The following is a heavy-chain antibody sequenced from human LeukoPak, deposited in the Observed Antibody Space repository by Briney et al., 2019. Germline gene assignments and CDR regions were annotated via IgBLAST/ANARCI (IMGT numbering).Heavy chain of an antibody. Sequence: PGGSLRLSCAASGFTFSNYGMHWVRQAPGKGLEWVAFISYDVSNKYYADSVKGRFTISRDNSKNTLYLQMNSLRAEDTAVYYCARDPGYSSGWYGDAFDIWGQGTMVTVSS. V-gene: IGHV3-30*03. CDR3: ARDPGYSSGWYGDAFDI. D-gene: IGHD6-19*01. CDR2: ISYDVSNK. J-gene: IGHJ3*02. CDR1: GFTFSNYG.